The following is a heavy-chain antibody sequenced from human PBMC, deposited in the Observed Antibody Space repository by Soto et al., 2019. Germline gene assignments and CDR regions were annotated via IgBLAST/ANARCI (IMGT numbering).Heavy chain of an antibody. J-gene: IGHJ3*02. CDR1: GYTFTSYA. CDR3: ARGLIELLLYPGAFDI. D-gene: IGHD2-2*02. V-gene: IGHV1-3*01. Sequence: ASVKVSCKASGYTFTSYAMHWVRQAPGQRLEWMGWINAGNGNTKYSQKFQGRVTITRDTSASTAYMELSSLRSEDTAVYYCARGLIELLLYPGAFDIWGQGTMVTVSS. CDR2: INAGNGNT.